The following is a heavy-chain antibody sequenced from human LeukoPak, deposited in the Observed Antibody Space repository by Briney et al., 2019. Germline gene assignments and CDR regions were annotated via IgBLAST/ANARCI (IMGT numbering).Heavy chain of an antibody. J-gene: IGHJ4*02. V-gene: IGHV4-31*01. CDR2: IYYSGST. D-gene: IGHD4-17*01. CDR1: GGSISSGGYS. Sequence: RTSETLSLTCTVSGGSISSGGYSWSWIRQHPGKGLEWIGYIYYSGSTYYNPSLKSLVTISVDTSKNQFSLKLSSVTAADTAVYYCARYGEHFDYWGQGTLVTVSS. CDR3: ARYGEHFDY.